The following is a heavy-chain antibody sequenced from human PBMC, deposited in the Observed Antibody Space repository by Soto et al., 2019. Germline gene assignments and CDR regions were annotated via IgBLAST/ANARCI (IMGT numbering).Heavy chain of an antibody. V-gene: IGHV4-4*07. CDR3: ARGPGAFGEFSLDY. D-gene: IGHD3-10*01. CDR2: IYSGGST. Sequence: PWETLSLTCTVSGGSITTYYWSWIRQPAGKGLEWIGRIYSGGSTNYNPSLRSRVTVSVDMSKNQFSRKLSSVTAADTAVYYCARGPGAFGEFSLDYWGQGTLVTVSS. J-gene: IGHJ4*02. CDR1: GGSITTYY.